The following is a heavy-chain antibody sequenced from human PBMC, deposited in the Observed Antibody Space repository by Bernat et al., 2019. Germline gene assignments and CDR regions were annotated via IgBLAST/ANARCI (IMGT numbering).Heavy chain of an antibody. CDR1: GGSISSYY. V-gene: IGHV4-59*01. CDR3: ARVEYSSSSGYYYYMDV. CDR2: IYYSGST. J-gene: IGHJ6*03. D-gene: IGHD6-6*01. Sequence: QVQLQESGPGLVKPSETLSLTCTVSGGSISSYYWSWIRQPPGKGLEWIGYIYYSGSTNYNPSLKSRVTISVDTSKNQFSLKLSSVTAADTAVYYCARVEYSSSSGYYYYMDVWGKGTTVTVSS.